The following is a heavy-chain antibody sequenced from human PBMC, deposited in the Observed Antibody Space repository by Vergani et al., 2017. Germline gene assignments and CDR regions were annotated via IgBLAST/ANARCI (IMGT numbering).Heavy chain of an antibody. J-gene: IGHJ4*02. Sequence: QVQLQQWGAGLLKPSETLSLTCAVYGGSFSGYYWSWIRQPPGKGLEWIEEINHSGSTNYNPSLKSRVTISVDTSKNQFSLKLSSVTAADTAVYYCARGETVRFFDYWGQGTLVTVSS. V-gene: IGHV4-34*01. CDR1: GGSFSGYY. D-gene: IGHD1-1*01. CDR3: ARGETVRFFDY. CDR2: INHSGST.